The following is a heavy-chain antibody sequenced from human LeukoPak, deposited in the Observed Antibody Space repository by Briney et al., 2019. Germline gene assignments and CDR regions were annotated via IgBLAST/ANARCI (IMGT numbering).Heavy chain of an antibody. CDR3: AKGSDSDYGTFDY. CDR2: IYSGGST. D-gene: IGHD4-4*01. V-gene: IGHV3-53*01. CDR1: GFTVSSNY. Sequence: PGGSLRLSCAASGFTVSSNYMSWVRQAPGKGLEWVSVIYSGGSTYYADSVKGRFTISRHNSKNTLYLQMNSLRAEDTAVYYCAKGSDSDYGTFDYWGQGTLVTVSS. J-gene: IGHJ4*02.